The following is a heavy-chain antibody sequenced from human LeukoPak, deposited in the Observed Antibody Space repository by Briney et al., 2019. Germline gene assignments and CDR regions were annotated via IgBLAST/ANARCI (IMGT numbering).Heavy chain of an antibody. D-gene: IGHD1-26*01. CDR1: GDTFNSYA. CDR3: ARDRSSGTFDSFGV. CDR2: IIPIFGPP. Sequence: ASVKVSCETSGDTFNSYAFSWVRQAPGQGLEWMGGIIPIFGPPNIAQKFQGRVTITAAESTSTVYMELSSLTSEDTAIYFCARDRSSGTFDSFGVWGPGTMVYVSS. J-gene: IGHJ3*01. V-gene: IGHV1-69*13.